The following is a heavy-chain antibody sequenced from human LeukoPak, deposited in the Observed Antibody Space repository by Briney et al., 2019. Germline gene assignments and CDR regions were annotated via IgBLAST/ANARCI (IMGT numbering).Heavy chain of an antibody. Sequence: WGSLRLSCAASGFTFSDYCMHWGRQRPGQGRVWVSRVNRDGSSTSYADPVKGRFTVSRDNAKNTLSPQMTSLRAEDTAVYYCARDRSISAAGDTYWGQGTLVTVSS. CDR2: VNRDGSST. CDR3: ARDRSISAAGDTY. V-gene: IGHV3-74*01. J-gene: IGHJ4*02. D-gene: IGHD6-13*01. CDR1: GFTFSDYC.